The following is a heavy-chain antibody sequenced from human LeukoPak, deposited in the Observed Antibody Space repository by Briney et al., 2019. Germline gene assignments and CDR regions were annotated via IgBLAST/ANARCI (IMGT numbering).Heavy chain of an antibody. CDR2: ISAYNGNT. CDR1: GYTFTSYG. CDR3: ARDGCSSTSCYFDY. Sequence: ASVKVSCKASGYTFTSYGISWVRQAPGQGLEWMGWISAYNGNTNYAQKLQGRVSMTTDTSTSTAYMELRSLRSDDTAVYYCARDGCSSTSCYFDYWGQGTLVTVSS. J-gene: IGHJ4*02. V-gene: IGHV1-18*01. D-gene: IGHD2-2*01.